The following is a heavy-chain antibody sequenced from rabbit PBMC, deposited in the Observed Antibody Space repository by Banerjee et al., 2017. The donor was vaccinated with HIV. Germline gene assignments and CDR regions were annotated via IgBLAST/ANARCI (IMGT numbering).Heavy chain of an antibody. CDR2: IDPIFGNT. Sequence: QEQVVESGGGLVQPGGSLKLSCKASGFDFSGYGVSWVRQAPGKGLEWIGYIDPIFGNTYYASWVNGRFSISSHNAQNTLYLQLNSLTAADTATYFCVRDRADIGGDYGPYYFDLWGPGTLVTVS. J-gene: IGHJ4*01. V-gene: IGHV1S47*01. D-gene: IGHD2-1*01. CDR3: VRDRADIGGDYGPYYFDL. CDR1: GFDFSGYG.